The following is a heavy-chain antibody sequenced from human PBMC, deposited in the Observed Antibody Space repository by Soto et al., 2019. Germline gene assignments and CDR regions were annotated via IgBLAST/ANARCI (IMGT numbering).Heavy chain of an antibody. Sequence: SETLSLTCAVSGGSFRGYFWSWIRQSPDKGLEWIGEINDSGSTYYNPSFKSRLTISVDTSTSQISLRLTSVTAADSAVYYCQGGDFWGQGTLVTVSS. CDR1: GGSFRGYF. CDR3: QGGDF. D-gene: IGHD3-16*01. V-gene: IGHV4-34*01. J-gene: IGHJ4*02. CDR2: INDSGST.